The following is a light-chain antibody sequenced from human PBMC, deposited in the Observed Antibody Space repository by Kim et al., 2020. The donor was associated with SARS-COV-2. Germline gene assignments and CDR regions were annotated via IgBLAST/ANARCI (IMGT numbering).Light chain of an antibody. CDR2: GDS. CDR3: QSYDNSLSGYV. Sequence: QSVLTQPPSVSGAPGQRVTISCTGITSNIGAGYAVHWYQQLPGTSPKLPIYGDSNRPSGVPDRFSGSKSGTSASLAITGLQTEDEADYYCQSYDNSLSGYVFGTGTKVTVL. V-gene: IGLV1-40*01. J-gene: IGLJ1*01. CDR1: TSNIGAGYA.